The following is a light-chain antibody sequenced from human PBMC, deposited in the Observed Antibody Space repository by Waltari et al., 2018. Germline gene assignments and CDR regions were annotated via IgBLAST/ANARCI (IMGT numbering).Light chain of an antibody. Sequence: QSALTQPPSVSGSPGQSVTIPCTGSSRDVGNYNRVSWYQQPPGTAPKIMIYEVSNPPSGVPDRFSGSKSGNTASLTISGLQAEDEADYYCSSYTRSNTLIFGGGTKVTVL. J-gene: IGLJ2*01. CDR1: SRDVGNYNR. V-gene: IGLV2-18*02. CDR3: SSYTRSNTLI. CDR2: EVS.